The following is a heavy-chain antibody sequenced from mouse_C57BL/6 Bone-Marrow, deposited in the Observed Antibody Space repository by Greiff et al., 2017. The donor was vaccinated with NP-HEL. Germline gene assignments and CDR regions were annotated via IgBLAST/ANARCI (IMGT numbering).Heavy chain of an antibody. CDR3: ARERWFLLYDFDY. V-gene: IGHV1-55*01. CDR2: IYPGRGST. J-gene: IGHJ2*01. D-gene: IGHD2-3*01. Sequence: VQLQQSGAELVKPGASVKMSCKASGYTFTSYWITWVKQRPGQGLEWIGDIYPGRGSTNYNEKFKSKATLPVDASSSAAYMQLISLTSEDSAVYYCARERWFLLYDFDYWGQGTTRTVAA. CDR1: GYTFTSYW.